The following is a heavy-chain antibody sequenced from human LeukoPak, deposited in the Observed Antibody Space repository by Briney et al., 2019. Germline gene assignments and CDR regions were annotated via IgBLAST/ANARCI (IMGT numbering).Heavy chain of an antibody. CDR1: GFSLSTSEMC. J-gene: IGHJ6*04. CDR3: ALFHMDTGIMDV. V-gene: IGHV2-70*11. D-gene: IGHD5-18*01. CDR2: IDWDDDI. Sequence: SGPTLVNPTQTLTLTCTSSGFSLSTSEMCVNWIRQPPGKALEWLARIDWDDDIYYSTSLKTRLTISRDTSKNQVVLTMTNMDPVDTATYYCALFHMDTGIMDVWGEGTTVTVSS.